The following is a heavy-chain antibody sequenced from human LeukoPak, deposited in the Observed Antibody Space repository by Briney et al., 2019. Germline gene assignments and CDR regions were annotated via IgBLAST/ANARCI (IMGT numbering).Heavy chain of an antibody. CDR2: IIPIFGTA. D-gene: IGHD5-12*01. Sequence: SVKVSCKASGGTFSSYAISWVRQAPGQGLEWMGGIIPIFGTANYARKFQGRVTITADESTSTAYMELSSLRSEDTAVYYCARASIVATISYYYYGMDVWGKGTTVTVSS. CDR3: ARASIVATISYYYYGMDV. CDR1: GGTFSSYA. J-gene: IGHJ6*04. V-gene: IGHV1-69*13.